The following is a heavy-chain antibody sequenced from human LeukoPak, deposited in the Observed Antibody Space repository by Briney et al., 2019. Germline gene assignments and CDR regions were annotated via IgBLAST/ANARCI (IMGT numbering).Heavy chain of an antibody. Sequence: HPSETLSLTCTVSGGSISSYYWSWIRQPAGKGLEWIGRIYTSGSTNYNPSLKSRVTMSVDTSKNQFSLKLSSVTAADTAVYYCARVLEDPSYSNWFDPWGQGTLVTVSS. J-gene: IGHJ5*02. CDR2: IYTSGST. CDR1: GGSISSYY. V-gene: IGHV4-4*07. D-gene: IGHD4-11*01. CDR3: ARVLEDPSYSNWFDP.